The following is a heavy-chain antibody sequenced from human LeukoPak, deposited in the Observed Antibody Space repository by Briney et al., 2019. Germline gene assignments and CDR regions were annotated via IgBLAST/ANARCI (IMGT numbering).Heavy chain of an antibody. CDR3: ARDGISINALDM. V-gene: IGHV4-59*11. CDR2: ISHIGST. CDR1: GASISGHY. D-gene: IGHD1-14*01. Sequence: SETLSLTCTVSGASISGHYLTWLRQPPGKGLEWIGYISHIGSTNYNPSLKTRVTISVDTSKNQFSLKLTSVIAADTAVYYSARDGISINALDMWGQGTMVTVSS. J-gene: IGHJ3*02.